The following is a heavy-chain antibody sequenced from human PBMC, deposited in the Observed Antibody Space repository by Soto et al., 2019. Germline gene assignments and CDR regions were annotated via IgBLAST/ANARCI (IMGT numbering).Heavy chain of an antibody. D-gene: IGHD6-13*01. V-gene: IGHV3-30-3*01. J-gene: IGHJ4*02. CDR2: ISYDGSNK. Sequence: GESLKISCAASGFTFSSYAMHWVRQAPGKGLEWVAVISYDGSNKYYADSVKGRFTISRDNSKNTLYLQMNSLRAEDTAVYYCARGKLFSSNLQQLVYWGQGTLVTVSS. CDR3: ARGKLFSSNLQQLVY. CDR1: GFTFSSYA.